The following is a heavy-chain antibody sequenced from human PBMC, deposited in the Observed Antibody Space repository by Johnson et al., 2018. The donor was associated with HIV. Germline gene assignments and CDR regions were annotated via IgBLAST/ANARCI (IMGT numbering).Heavy chain of an antibody. Sequence: QVQLVESGGGLVQPGGSLRLSCAASGFTFSSYWMSWVRQAPGKGLEWVAVISYDGSNKYYADSVKGRFTISRYNSKNKLYLQMNSLRAEDTAVYYCARQTLRAFDIWGQGTMVTVSS. J-gene: IGHJ3*02. CDR3: ARQTLRAFDI. V-gene: IGHV3-30-3*01. CDR1: GFTFSSYW. CDR2: ISYDGSNK.